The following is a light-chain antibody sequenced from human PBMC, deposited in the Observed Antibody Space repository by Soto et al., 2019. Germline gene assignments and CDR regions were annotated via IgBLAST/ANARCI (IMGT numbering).Light chain of an antibody. CDR3: QQYGSSPRT. V-gene: IGKV3-20*01. CDR1: QSVSSSY. CDR2: GAS. Sequence: EIVLTQSPGTLSLSPGERATLSCTASQSVSSSYLAWYQQKPGQAPRLLIYGASNRATGIPDRFSGSGSGTDFTLTISRLEPEDFAVYYCQQYGSSPRTFGQGTKVEI. J-gene: IGKJ1*01.